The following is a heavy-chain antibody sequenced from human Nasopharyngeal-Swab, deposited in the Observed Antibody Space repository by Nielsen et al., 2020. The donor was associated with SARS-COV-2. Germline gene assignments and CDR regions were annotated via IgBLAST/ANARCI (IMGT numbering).Heavy chain of an antibody. Sequence: GGSLRLSCAASGFTFSSYAMSWVRQAPGKGLEWVSAISGSGGSTYYADSVKGRVTISRDNSKNTLYLQMNSLRAEDTAVYYCAKAIVVVPAAMGGYYYYGMDVWGQGTTVTVSS. J-gene: IGHJ6*02. CDR3: AKAIVVVPAAMGGYYYYGMDV. CDR1: GFTFSSYA. V-gene: IGHV3-23*01. D-gene: IGHD2-2*01. CDR2: ISGSGGST.